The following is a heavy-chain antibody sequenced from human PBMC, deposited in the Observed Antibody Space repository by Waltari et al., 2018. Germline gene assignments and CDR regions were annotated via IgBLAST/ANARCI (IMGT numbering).Heavy chain of an antibody. J-gene: IGHJ4*02. Sequence: QVQLQQWGAGLLKPSETLSLTCAVYGGSFSGYYWSWIRQPPGKGLEWIGEINHSGSTNYNPSLKSRVTISVDTSKNQFSLKLSSVTAADTAVYYCARVRRRATVTTCFDYWGQGTLVTVSS. V-gene: IGHV4-34*01. D-gene: IGHD4-4*01. CDR1: GGSFSGYY. CDR3: ARVRRRATVTTCFDY. CDR2: INHSGST.